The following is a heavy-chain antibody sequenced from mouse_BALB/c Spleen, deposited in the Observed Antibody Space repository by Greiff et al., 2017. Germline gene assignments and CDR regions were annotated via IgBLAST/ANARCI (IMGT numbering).Heavy chain of an antibody. V-gene: IGHV5-6-4*01. CDR3: TRDPRYDEAMDY. CDR1: GFTFSSYT. D-gene: IGHD2-14*01. J-gene: IGHJ4*01. Sequence: EVQLVESGGGLVKPGGSLKLSCAASGFTFSSYTMSWVRQTPEKRLEWVATISSGGSYTYYPDSVKGRFTISRDNAKNTLYLQMSSLKSEDTAMYYCTRDPRYDEAMDYWGQGTSVTVSS. CDR2: ISSGGSYT.